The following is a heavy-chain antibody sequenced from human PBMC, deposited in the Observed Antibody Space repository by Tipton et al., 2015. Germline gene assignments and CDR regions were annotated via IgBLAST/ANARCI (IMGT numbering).Heavy chain of an antibody. CDR3: AREGDFWSGWPFDY. D-gene: IGHD3-3*01. CDR1: GGTFSSYA. J-gene: IGHJ4*02. Sequence: QLVQSGAEVKKPGASVKVSCKTSGGTFSSYAFIWVRQAPGQGLQWMGGITPMFGTTNYAQKFQGRLTITTNESASIVYMELRSLTFEDTAVYYCAREGDFWSGWPFDYWGQGTLITVSS. CDR2: ITPMFGTT. V-gene: IGHV1-69*05.